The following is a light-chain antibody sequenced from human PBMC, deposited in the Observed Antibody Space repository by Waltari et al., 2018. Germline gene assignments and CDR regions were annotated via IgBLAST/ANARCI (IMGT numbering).Light chain of an antibody. J-gene: IGKJ4*01. V-gene: IGKV3-20*01. CDR3: QQFGRSPLT. CDR1: QSVSINY. CDR2: GGS. Sequence: IVLTQSPATLSASPGERATLSCRASQSVSINYLAWYQQRPGQAPRLLIYGGSSRATGIPDRFSGSGSGTDFTLTISRLEPEDFVVYYCQQFGRSPLTFGGGTKVDIK.